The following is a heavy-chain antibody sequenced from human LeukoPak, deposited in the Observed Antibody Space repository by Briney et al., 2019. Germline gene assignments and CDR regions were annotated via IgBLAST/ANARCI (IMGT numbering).Heavy chain of an antibody. J-gene: IGHJ4*02. CDR3: ARGASYYGSGSYYSYFDY. D-gene: IGHD3-10*01. V-gene: IGHV1-8*01. CDR1: GYTFTSYD. CDR2: MNPNSGNT. Sequence: ASVKVSRKASGYTFTSYDINWVRQATGQGLEWMGWMNPNSGNTGYAQKLQGRVTMTRNTSISTAYMELSSLRSEDTAVYYCARGASYYGSGSYYSYFDYWGQGTLVTVSS.